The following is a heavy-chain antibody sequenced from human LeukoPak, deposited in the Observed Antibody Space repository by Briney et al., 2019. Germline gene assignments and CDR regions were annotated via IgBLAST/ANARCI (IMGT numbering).Heavy chain of an antibody. V-gene: IGHV3-23*01. CDR2: ITGSGGTT. CDR1: GFTFSTYA. CDR3: ARGYYDFWSGYNWFDP. D-gene: IGHD3-3*01. Sequence: GGSLRLSCAASGFTFSTYAMSWVCQAPGKGLNWVSTITGSGGTTYYADSVKGRFTISRDNSKNTLFLQMHSLRAEDTAVYYCARGYYDFWSGYNWFDPWGQGTLVTVSS. J-gene: IGHJ5*02.